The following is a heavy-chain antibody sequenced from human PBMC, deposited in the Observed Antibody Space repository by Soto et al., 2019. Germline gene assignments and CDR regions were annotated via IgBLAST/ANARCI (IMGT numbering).Heavy chain of an antibody. V-gene: IGHV3-48*01. CDR1: GFTFSSYS. CDR2: ISSSSSTI. Sequence: EVQLVESGGGLVQPGGSLRLSCAASGFTFSSYSMNWVRQAPGKGLEWVSYISSSSSTIYYADSVKGRFTISRDNAKNSLYLQMNSLRADGTAVYYCARFSTSCLWALDYWGQGALVTVSS. CDR3: ARFSTSCLWALDY. D-gene: IGHD2-2*01. J-gene: IGHJ4*02.